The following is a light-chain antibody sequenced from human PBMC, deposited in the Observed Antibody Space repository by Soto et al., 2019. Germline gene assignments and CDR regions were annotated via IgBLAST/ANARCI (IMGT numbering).Light chain of an antibody. J-gene: IGKJ2*01. V-gene: IGKV3D-20*02. Sequence: EIVLTQSPGTLSSSPGERAALSCRASPSVTNNYLAWYQQKPGQAPRLLIYAASSRATGIPARFSGSGSGTDFPLTISSLEPEDFAVYYCQQRSNWPPEYTFGQGTKLEIK. CDR2: AAS. CDR1: PSVTNNY. CDR3: QQRSNWPPEYT.